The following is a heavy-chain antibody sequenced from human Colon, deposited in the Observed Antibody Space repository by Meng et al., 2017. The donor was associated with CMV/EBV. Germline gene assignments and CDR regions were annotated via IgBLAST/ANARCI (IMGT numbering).Heavy chain of an antibody. CDR2: IYPADSDT. Sequence: KVSCKGSGFSFTTYWIGWVRQRPGKGLEWIGIIYPADSDTRYSPSFEGQVTISADKSINTAYVQWRSLNASDSAMYYCARSGGNYYGMDVWGKGTTVTVSS. J-gene: IGHJ6*04. V-gene: IGHV5-51*01. CDR1: GFSFTTYW. CDR3: ARSGGNYYGMDV. D-gene: IGHD3-10*01.